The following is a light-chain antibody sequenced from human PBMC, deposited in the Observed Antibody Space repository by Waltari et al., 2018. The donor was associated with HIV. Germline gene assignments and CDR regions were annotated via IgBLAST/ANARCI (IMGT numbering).Light chain of an antibody. V-gene: IGLV7-46*01. CDR3: LLSYGSVRL. CDR2: DAT. J-gene: IGLJ2*01. CDR1: TGTVTSDHH. Sequence: QTVVTQEPSLTVSPGGTVPLTCGSTTGTVTSDHHPYWLQQKPGQAPRTRVYDATDKHSWTLSRFSPSFLGGKAALTLTDAQPEDEADYYCLLSYGSVRLFGGGTRLTV.